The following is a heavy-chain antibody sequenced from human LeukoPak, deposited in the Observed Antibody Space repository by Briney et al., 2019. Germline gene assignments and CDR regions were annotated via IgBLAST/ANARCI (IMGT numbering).Heavy chain of an antibody. Sequence: SETLSLTCSVSGGSISSHYWSWIRQPPGKGLEWIGEINHSGSTNYNPSLKSRVTISVDTSKNQFSLKLSSVTAADTAVYYCARVDPKRALDYWGQGTLVTVSS. CDR1: GGSISSHY. CDR2: INHSGST. V-gene: IGHV4-34*01. CDR3: ARVDPKRALDY. J-gene: IGHJ4*02. D-gene: IGHD3/OR15-3a*01.